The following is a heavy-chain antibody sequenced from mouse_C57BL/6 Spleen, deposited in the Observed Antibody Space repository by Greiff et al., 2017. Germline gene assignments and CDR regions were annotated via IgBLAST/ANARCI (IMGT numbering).Heavy chain of an antibody. V-gene: IGHV1-50*01. CDR1: GYTFTSYW. D-gene: IGHD2-3*01. CDR3: ARNGYYEGY. Sequence: QVQLQQSGAELVKPGASVKLSCKASGYTFTSYWMQWVKQRPGQGLEWIGEIDPSDSYTNYNQKFKGKATLTVDTSSSTAYMQLSSLTSEDSAVYYCARNGYYEGYWGQGTTLTVSS. CDR2: IDPSDSYT. J-gene: IGHJ2*01.